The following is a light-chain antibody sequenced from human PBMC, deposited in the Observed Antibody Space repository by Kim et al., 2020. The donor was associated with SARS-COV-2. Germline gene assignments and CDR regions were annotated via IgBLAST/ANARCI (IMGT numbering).Light chain of an antibody. CDR3: RVWDQVYEFAV. CDR1: NLAFNR. CDR2: FDS. V-gene: IGLV3-21*04. Sequence: SYELTQPPSVSVAPGKTATITCGGDNLAFNRVHWYQQKPGQAPALVIYFDSYRPAGVSERFSASTFGNMATLTISWVEAGDEADYFCRVWDQVYEFAVFG. J-gene: IGLJ1*01.